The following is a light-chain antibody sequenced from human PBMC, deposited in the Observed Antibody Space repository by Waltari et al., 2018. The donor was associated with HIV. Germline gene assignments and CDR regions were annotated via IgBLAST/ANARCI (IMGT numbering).Light chain of an antibody. CDR1: QSISSW. J-gene: IGKJ4*01. CDR2: KAS. Sequence: DFQMTQSPATLSASVGDRVTITCRACQSISSWLAWYQQKPGKAPKVLIYKASSLGSGVPSRFSGSGSGTEFTLTISSLQPADFATYYCQQYDSYPLTFGGGTKVEIK. V-gene: IGKV1-5*03. CDR3: QQYDSYPLT.